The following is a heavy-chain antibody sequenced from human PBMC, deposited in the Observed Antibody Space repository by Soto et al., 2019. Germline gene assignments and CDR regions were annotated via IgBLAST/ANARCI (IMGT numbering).Heavy chain of an antibody. V-gene: IGHV1-3*01. CDR2: INAGHGNT. D-gene: IGHD3-10*01. CDR1: GYTCTSYA. CDR3: ATSSGRDYYYSMGV. Sequence: QVQLVQSGAEVKKPGASVKVSCKASGYTCTSYAMHWVRQAPGQRLEWMGWINAGHGNTKYSQKFQGRVTITRDTSASTAYMELSSLRSEDTAVYYCATSSGRDYYYSMGVWGKGTTVPVSS. J-gene: IGHJ6*03.